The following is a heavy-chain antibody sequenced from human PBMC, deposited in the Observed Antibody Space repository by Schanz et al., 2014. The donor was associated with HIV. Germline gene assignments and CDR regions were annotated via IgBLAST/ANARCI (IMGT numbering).Heavy chain of an antibody. CDR2: ISSSSSTI. CDR1: GFTFSSYS. Sequence: EQVVESGGGVVQPGRSLRLSCAASGFTFSSYSMNWVRQAPGKGLEWVSYISSSSSTIYYADSVKGRFTISRDNSKNTLFLQMNSLSPEDTGIYYCARDNRGDYYLDSWGQGTLVTVSS. D-gene: IGHD4-17*01. CDR3: ARDNRGDYYLDS. V-gene: IGHV3-48*01. J-gene: IGHJ1*01.